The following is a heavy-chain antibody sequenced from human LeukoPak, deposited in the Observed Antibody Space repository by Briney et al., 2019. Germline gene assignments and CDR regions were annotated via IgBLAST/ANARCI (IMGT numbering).Heavy chain of an antibody. V-gene: IGHV3-23*01. Sequence: GGSLRLSCRASGFTFTTYSMNWLRQAPGKGLEWVSVIRAEGDPTYYADSVKGRFTISRDTSGNTLYLQMNSLGGEDTAVYYCARESHPYYFYYHMDVWGKGTTVTVSS. CDR3: ARESHPYYFYYHMDV. CDR1: GFTFTTYS. CDR2: IRAEGDPT. J-gene: IGHJ6*03.